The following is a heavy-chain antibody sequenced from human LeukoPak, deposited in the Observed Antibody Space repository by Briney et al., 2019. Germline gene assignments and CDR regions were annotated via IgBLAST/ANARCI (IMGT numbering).Heavy chain of an antibody. CDR1: GFTYSSYW. Sequence: GGSLRLSCAASGFTYSSYWMSWVRQAPGKGLEWVANINQDGSEKYYVDSVKGRFTISRDNAKNSLFLQMNTLRAEDTAVYYCARDQGVVIGIYYIAAAGTNDYWGQGTLVTVSS. D-gene: IGHD6-13*01. CDR2: INQDGSEK. CDR3: ARDQGVVIGIYYIAAAGTNDY. J-gene: IGHJ4*02. V-gene: IGHV3-7*01.